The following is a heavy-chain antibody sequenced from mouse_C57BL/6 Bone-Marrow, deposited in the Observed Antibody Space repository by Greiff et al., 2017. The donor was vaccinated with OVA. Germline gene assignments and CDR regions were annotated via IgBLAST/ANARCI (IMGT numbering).Heavy chain of an antibody. J-gene: IGHJ2*01. V-gene: IGHV1-82*01. CDR2: IYPGDGDT. CDR3: ASPHYYGSSYDFDY. D-gene: IGHD1-1*01. Sequence: VQLQQSGPELVKPGASVKISCKASGYAFSSSWMNWVKQRPGKGLEWIGRIYPGDGDTNYNGKFKGKATLTADKSSSTAYMQLSSLTSEDSAVYFCASPHYYGSSYDFDYWGQGTTLTVSS. CDR1: GYAFSSSW.